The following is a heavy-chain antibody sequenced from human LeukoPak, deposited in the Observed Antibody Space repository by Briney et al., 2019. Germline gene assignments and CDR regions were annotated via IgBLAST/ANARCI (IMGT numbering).Heavy chain of an antibody. J-gene: IGHJ5*02. CDR1: EFTFSHHA. Sequence: GGSLRLSSAASEFTFSHHAMSWARQAPGKGLEWISSIVGSGGRAYYTDPVKGRFTVTRDNSKNTLFLQMNSLRAEDTAVYYCARESARSWTGNWFDPWGQGTLVTVSS. D-gene: IGHD6-13*01. CDR2: IVGSGGRA. CDR3: ARESARSWTGNWFDP. V-gene: IGHV3-23*01.